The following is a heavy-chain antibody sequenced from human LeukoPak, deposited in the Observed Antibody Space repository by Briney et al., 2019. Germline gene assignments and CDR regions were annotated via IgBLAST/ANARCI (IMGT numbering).Heavy chain of an antibody. V-gene: IGHV1-18*01. D-gene: IGHD1-26*01. CDR2: ISAYNGNT. CDR1: GYTFTSYG. J-gene: IGHJ5*02. CDR3: ARDLVLGATRWFDP. Sequence: ASVKVSCKASGYTFTSYGFSWVRQAPGQGLEWMGWISAYNGNTNYAQKFQGRVTMTRDMSTSTVYMELSSLRSEDTAVYYCARDLVLGATRWFDPWGQGTLVTVSS.